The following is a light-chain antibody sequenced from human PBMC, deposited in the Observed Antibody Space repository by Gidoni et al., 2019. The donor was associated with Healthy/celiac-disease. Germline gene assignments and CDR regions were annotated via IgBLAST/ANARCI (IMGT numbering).Light chain of an antibody. CDR2: AAS. CDR1: QGIRND. J-gene: IGKJ4*01. CDR3: LQDYNYLT. Sequence: AIQMTQSPSSLSASVGDRVTITCRASQGIRNDLGWYQQKPGKAPKLLIYAASSLQSGVPSRFSGSGSGTDFTLTISSLQPEDFATYYCLQDYNYLTFXGGTKVEIK. V-gene: IGKV1-6*01.